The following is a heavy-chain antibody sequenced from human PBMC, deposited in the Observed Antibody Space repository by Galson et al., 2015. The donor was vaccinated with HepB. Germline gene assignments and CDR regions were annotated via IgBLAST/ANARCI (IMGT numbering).Heavy chain of an antibody. CDR1: GYTFTGYY. Sequence: SVKVSCKASGYTFTGYYMHWVRQAPGQGLEWMGWINPNSGGTNYAQKFQGRVTMTRDTSISTAYIELSRLRSDDTAVYYCAREGKYSGSYYASNWFDPWGQGTLVTVSS. CDR2: INPNSGGT. CDR3: AREGKYSGSYYASNWFDP. V-gene: IGHV1-2*02. D-gene: IGHD1-26*01. J-gene: IGHJ5*02.